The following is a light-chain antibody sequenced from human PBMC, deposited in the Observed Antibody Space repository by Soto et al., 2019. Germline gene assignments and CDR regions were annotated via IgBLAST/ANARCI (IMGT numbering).Light chain of an antibody. Sequence: QSVLTQPASVSGSPGQSITISCSGTSSDVGFSNYVFWYQQPPGTAPNLIISDVSNRSSGVANLFSGSKSGNTASLTISGLQAEDEADYYCSSDTSSSTEVFGTGTKLTVL. CDR1: SSDVGFSNY. V-gene: IGLV2-14*01. CDR3: SSDTSSSTEV. CDR2: DVS. J-gene: IGLJ1*01.